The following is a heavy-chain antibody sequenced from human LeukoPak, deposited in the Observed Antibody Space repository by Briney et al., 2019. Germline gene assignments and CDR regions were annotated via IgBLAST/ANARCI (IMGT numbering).Heavy chain of an antibody. V-gene: IGHV1-18*04. D-gene: IGHD5-12*01. CDR1: GYTFTSYG. Sequence: ASVKVSCKASGYTFTSYGISWVRQAPGQGLEWMGWISAYNGNTNYAQKLQGRVTTTTDTSTSTAYMELRSLRSDDTAVYYCARDSLGVATHDDDYWGQGTLVTVSS. CDR3: ARDSLGVATHDDDY. CDR2: ISAYNGNT. J-gene: IGHJ4*02.